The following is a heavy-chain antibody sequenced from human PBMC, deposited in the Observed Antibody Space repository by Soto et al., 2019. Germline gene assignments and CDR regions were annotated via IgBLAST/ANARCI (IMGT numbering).Heavy chain of an antibody. Sequence: QVQLQESGPGLVKPSQTLSLTCTLSGGSISSEGYYWTWIRQHPGKGLEWIGDFYYSGTTSYNPSLKSRLTISGDTSNNQFSLRLRSVTAADTAMYYCARRHDILTGSDSFDVWGRGTMVTVSS. V-gene: IGHV4-31*03. CDR1: GGSISSEGYY. D-gene: IGHD3-9*01. CDR3: ARRHDILTGSDSFDV. CDR2: FYYSGTT. J-gene: IGHJ3*01.